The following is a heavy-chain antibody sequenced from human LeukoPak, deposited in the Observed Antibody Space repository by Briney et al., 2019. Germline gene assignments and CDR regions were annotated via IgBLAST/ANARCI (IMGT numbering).Heavy chain of an antibody. CDR2: ISGSGGST. CDR3: AKNSGYYQQTRDY. V-gene: IGHV3-23*01. J-gene: IGHJ4*02. CDR1: GFTFSSYA. D-gene: IGHD3-22*01. Sequence: GGSLRLSCAASGFTFSSYAMSWVRQTPGKGLEWVSAISGSGGSTYHADSVKGRFTISRDNSKNTLYLQMNSLRAEDTAVYYCAKNSGYYQQTRDYWGQGTLVTVSS.